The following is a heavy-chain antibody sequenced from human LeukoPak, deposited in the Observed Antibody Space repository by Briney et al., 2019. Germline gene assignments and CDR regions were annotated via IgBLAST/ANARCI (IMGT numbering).Heavy chain of an antibody. CDR3: ARAGFWAAAGYFDY. CDR1: GGSISSYY. CDR2: IYYSGST. J-gene: IGHJ4*02. V-gene: IGHV4-59*06. Sequence: SETLSLTCTVSGGSISSYYWSWIRQHPGKGLEWIGYIYYSGSTYYNPSLKSRVTISVDTSKNQFSLKLSSVTAADTAVYYCARAGFWAAAGYFDYWGQGTLVTVSS. D-gene: IGHD6-13*01.